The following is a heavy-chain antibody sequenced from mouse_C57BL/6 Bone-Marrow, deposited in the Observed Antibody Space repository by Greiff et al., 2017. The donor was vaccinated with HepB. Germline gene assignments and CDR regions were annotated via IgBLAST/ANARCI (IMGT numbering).Heavy chain of an antibody. CDR3: AAPSSDDLYTDY. J-gene: IGHJ2*01. V-gene: IGHV5-17*01. CDR2: ISSGSSTI. Sequence: DVQLVESGGGLVKPGGSLKLSCAASGFTFSDYGMHWVRQAPEKGLEWVAYISSGSSTIYYADTVKGRFTISRDNAKNTLFLQMTSLMSEDTAMYYCAAPSSDDLYTDYWGQGTTLTVSS. D-gene: IGHD6-1*01. CDR1: GFTFSDYG.